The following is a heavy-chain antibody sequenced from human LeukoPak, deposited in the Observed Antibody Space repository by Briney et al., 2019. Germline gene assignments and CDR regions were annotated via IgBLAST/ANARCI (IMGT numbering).Heavy chain of an antibody. CDR3: AKDAEGYFDWLLRRGPNYYFDY. D-gene: IGHD3-9*01. Sequence: PGGSLRLSCAASGFTFSSYGMSWVRQAPGKGLEWVSAISGSGGSTYYADSVKGRFTISRDNSKNTLYLQMNSLRAEDTAVYYCAKDAEGYFDWLLRRGPNYYFDYWGQGTLVTVSS. V-gene: IGHV3-23*01. CDR1: GFTFSSYG. J-gene: IGHJ4*02. CDR2: ISGSGGST.